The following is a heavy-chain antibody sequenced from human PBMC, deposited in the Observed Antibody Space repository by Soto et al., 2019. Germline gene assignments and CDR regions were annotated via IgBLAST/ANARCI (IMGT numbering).Heavy chain of an antibody. V-gene: IGHV4-39*01. J-gene: IGHJ6*02. Sequence: SETLSVTWSVSGSSVSSSSYSWGWIRQPPGKGLEWVGNICYSGTTHYNPSLKSRVTISVDTSKNQFSLKLRSVTAADTAVYYCANLDTSSRTSGSFYARDVGGLGTTVPVPS. CDR3: ANLDTSSRTSGSFYARDV. CDR2: ICYSGTT. D-gene: IGHD2-2*01. CDR1: GSSVSSSSYS.